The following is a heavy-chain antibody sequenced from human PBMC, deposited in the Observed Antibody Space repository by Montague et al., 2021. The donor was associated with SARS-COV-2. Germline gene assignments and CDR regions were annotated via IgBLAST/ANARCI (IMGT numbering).Heavy chain of an antibody. CDR2: IYYTGST. V-gene: IGHV4-59*02. CDR1: GVSVSNYY. J-gene: IGHJ1*01. Sequence: SETLSLTCTVSGVSVSNYYWAWIRQTPGKGLEWIGYIYYTGSTNYNPSLRSRITISLDTSANQFSLKLRSVTPADTAVYYCVRDFYDTSDYCQGTFYLGGQGT. CDR3: VRDFYDTSDYCQGTFYL. D-gene: IGHD3-22*01.